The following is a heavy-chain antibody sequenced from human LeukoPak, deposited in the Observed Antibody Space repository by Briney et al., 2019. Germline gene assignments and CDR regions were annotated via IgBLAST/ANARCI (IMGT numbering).Heavy chain of an antibody. D-gene: IGHD3-3*01. Sequence: SVNVSCKASGYTFTTYGISWVRQAPGQGLEWMGGIIPIFGTANYAQKFQGRVTITADESTSTAYMELSSLRSEDTAVYYCARGRFWSGYYTLSNYYYGMDVWGQGTTVTVSS. CDR3: ARGRFWSGYYTLSNYYYGMDV. J-gene: IGHJ6*02. CDR2: IIPIFGTA. CDR1: GYTFTTYG. V-gene: IGHV1-69*13.